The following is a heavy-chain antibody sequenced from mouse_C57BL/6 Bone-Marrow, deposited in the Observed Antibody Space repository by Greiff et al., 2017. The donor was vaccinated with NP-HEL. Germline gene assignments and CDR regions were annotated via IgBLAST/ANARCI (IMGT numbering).Heavy chain of an antibody. J-gene: IGHJ4*01. CDR2: IDPETGGT. V-gene: IGHV1-15*01. D-gene: IGHD2-1*01. CDR1: GYTFTDYE. CDR3: TRLIEIYYGNPYAMDY. Sequence: VQLVESGAELVRPGASVTLSCKASGYTFTDYEMHWVKQTPVHGLAWIGAIDPETGGTAYNQTFQGQAILTADKSSSTAYMDLRSLTSEDSAVYYCTRLIEIYYGNPYAMDYWGQGTSVTVSS.